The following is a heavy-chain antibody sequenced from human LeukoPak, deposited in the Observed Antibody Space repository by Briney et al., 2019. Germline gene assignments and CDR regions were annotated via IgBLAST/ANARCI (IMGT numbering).Heavy chain of an antibody. Sequence: GGSLRLSCAASGFTVGNNYMSWVRQAPGKGLEWVSVIYSGGSRYYADSVKGRFTISRDNSKNALFLQMNSLRVEDTAMYYCARHSGSYYIPGDYWGQGTLVTVSS. CDR2: IYSGGSR. J-gene: IGHJ4*02. V-gene: IGHV3-53*01. CDR3: ARHSGSYYIPGDY. D-gene: IGHD1-26*01. CDR1: GFTVGNNY.